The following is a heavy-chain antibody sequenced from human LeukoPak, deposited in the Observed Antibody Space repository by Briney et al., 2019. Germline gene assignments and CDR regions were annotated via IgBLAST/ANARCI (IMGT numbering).Heavy chain of an antibody. CDR3: AGESRGYCSSTSCVY. D-gene: IGHD2-2*01. CDR2: IYYSGST. V-gene: IGHV4-30-4*08. Sequence: PSETLSLTCTVSGGSISSGDYYWSWIRQPPGKGLEWIGYIYYSGSTYYNPSLKSRVTISVDTSKNQFSLKLSSVTAADTAVYYCAGESRGYCSSTSCVYWGQGTLVTVSS. J-gene: IGHJ4*02. CDR1: GGSISSGDYY.